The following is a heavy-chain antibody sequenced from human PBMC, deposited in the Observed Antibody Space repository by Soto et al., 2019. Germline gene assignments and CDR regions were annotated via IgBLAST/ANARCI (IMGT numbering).Heavy chain of an antibody. CDR2: ISGSGGST. V-gene: IGHV3-23*01. Sequence: GSLRLSCAASGFTFSSYAMSWVRQAPGKGLEWVSAISGSGGSTYYADSVKGRFTISRDNSKNTLYLQMNSLRAEDTAVYYCAKRAHYDFWSGYYGYYYYGMDVWGQGTTVTVSS. D-gene: IGHD3-3*01. CDR3: AKRAHYDFWSGYYGYYYYGMDV. CDR1: GFTFSSYA. J-gene: IGHJ6*02.